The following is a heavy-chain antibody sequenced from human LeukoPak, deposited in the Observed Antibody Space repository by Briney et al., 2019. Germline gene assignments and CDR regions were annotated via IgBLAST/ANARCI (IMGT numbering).Heavy chain of an antibody. D-gene: IGHD5-12*01. CDR3: ARVGSGYDWEWYYDY. CDR2: ISWNSGSI. Sequence: GGSLRLSCAASGLTFDDYAMHWVRQAPGKGLEWVSGISWNSGSIGYADSVKGRFTISRDNAKNSLYLQMNSLRAEDTAVYYCARVGSGYDWEWYYDYWGQGTLVTVSS. V-gene: IGHV3-9*01. CDR1: GLTFDDYA. J-gene: IGHJ4*02.